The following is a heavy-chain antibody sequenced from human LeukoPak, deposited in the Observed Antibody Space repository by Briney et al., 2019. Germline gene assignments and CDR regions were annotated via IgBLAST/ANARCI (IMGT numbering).Heavy chain of an antibody. CDR3: ARDLGGGSYGWGKFDL. Sequence: ASVKVSCKASGYSFTSYYMHGVRQAPGQGLEWMGIINPSGGSTSYAQKFQGRVTMTRDTSTSTVYMELSSLRAEDTALYYCARDLGGGSYGWGKFDLWGRGTLVAVSS. CDR2: INPSGGST. J-gene: IGHJ2*01. CDR1: GYSFTSYY. D-gene: IGHD3-10*01. V-gene: IGHV1-46*01.